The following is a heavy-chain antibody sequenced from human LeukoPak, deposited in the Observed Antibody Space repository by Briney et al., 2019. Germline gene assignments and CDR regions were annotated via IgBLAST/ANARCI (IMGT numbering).Heavy chain of an antibody. CDR2: INSSGGST. CDR3: ARAYYDYVWGSYRYPRFDY. Sequence: ASVKVSCKASGYTFTSYYMHWVRQAPGQGLEWMGIINSSGGSTSYAQKFQGRVTMTRDTSTSTVYMELSSLRSEDTAVYYCARAYYDYVWGSYRYPRFDYWGQGTLVTVSS. J-gene: IGHJ4*02. D-gene: IGHD3-16*02. CDR1: GYTFTSYY. V-gene: IGHV1-46*01.